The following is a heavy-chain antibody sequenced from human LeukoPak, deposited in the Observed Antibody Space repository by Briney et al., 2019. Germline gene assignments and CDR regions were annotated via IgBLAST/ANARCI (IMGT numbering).Heavy chain of an antibody. CDR1: GGSISSYY. CDR3: ARRLLLWFGESEFDY. J-gene: IGHJ4*02. D-gene: IGHD3-10*01. Sequence: SETLSLTCTVSGGSISSYYWSWIRQPPGKGLEWIGYIYYSGSTNYNPSLKSRVTISVDTSKNQFSLKPSSVTAADTAVYYCARRLLLWFGESEFDYWGQGTLVTVSA. V-gene: IGHV4-59*12. CDR2: IYYSGST.